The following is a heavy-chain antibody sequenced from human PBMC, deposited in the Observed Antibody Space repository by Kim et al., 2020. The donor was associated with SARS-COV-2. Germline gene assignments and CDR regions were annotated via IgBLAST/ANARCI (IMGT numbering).Heavy chain of an antibody. V-gene: IGHV3-11*06. Sequence: ADSVKGRFTISRDNAKNSLYLQMNSLRAEDTAVYYCARRGIAAAFYGMDVWGQGTTVTVSS. D-gene: IGHD6-13*01. J-gene: IGHJ6*02. CDR3: ARRGIAAAFYGMDV.